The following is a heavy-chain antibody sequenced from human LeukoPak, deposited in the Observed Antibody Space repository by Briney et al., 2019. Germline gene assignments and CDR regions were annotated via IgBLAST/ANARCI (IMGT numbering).Heavy chain of an antibody. CDR1: GFTFSSYS. CDR3: ARRKDSDD. Sequence: PGGSLRLSCAASGFTFSSYSMNWVRQAPGKGLEWVSYISTSSSTIYYADSVKGRFTTSRDNAKNPLYLQMNSLRDEDTAVYYCARRKDSDDWGQGTLVTVSS. D-gene: IGHD1-14*01. J-gene: IGHJ4*02. CDR2: ISTSSSTI. V-gene: IGHV3-48*02.